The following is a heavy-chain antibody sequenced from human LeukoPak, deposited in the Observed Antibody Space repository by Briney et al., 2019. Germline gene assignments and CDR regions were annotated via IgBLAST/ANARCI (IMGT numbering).Heavy chain of an antibody. CDR1: GFTFSSYW. D-gene: IGHD4-17*01. Sequence: PEGSLRLSCAASGFTFSSYWMSWVRQAPGKGLEWVANIKQDGSEKYYVDSVKGRFTISRDNAKNSLYLQMNSLRAEDTAVYYCARDRDLDGDYYYYGMDVWGQGTTVTVSS. J-gene: IGHJ6*02. V-gene: IGHV3-7*01. CDR2: IKQDGSEK. CDR3: ARDRDLDGDYYYYGMDV.